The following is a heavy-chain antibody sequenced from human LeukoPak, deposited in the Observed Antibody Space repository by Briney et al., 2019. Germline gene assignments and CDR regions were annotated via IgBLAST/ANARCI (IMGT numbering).Heavy chain of an antibody. V-gene: IGHV4-39*01. CDR3: AKPYRGPRAFDL. D-gene: IGHD1-14*01. CDR2: IFYSGCT. J-gene: IGHJ3*01. Sequence: SSETLSLTCTVPGGSMSSSRYYWGWIRQPRGKGREWIGNIFYSGCTYYNPPLQSRVTISLDASKNQSSLTLSSLTAADTAVYYCAKPYRGPRAFDLWGQGTMVTVSS. CDR1: GGSMSSSRYY.